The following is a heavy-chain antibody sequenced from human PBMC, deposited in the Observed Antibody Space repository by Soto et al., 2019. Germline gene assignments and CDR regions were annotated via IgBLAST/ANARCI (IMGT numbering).Heavy chain of an antibody. CDR2: VNHSGTT. Sequence: QVQLQQWGAGLLKPSETLSLTCAVYGGSFSGYYWTWIRQSPEKGLEWIGEVNHSGTTYYNPSLKPGVTISVHTPKNQFSLKMSSVTAADTAVYYCARGIGYCSSINCYSSRRLRFDSWGQGTLVNVSS. V-gene: IGHV4-34*01. CDR3: ARGIGYCSSINCYSSRRLRFDS. D-gene: IGHD2-2*01. J-gene: IGHJ4*02. CDR1: GGSFSGYY.